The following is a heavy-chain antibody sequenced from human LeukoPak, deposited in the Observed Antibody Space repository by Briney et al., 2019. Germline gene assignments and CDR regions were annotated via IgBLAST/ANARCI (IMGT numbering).Heavy chain of an antibody. CDR3: AIGVVPAAIAPLDY. V-gene: IGHV1-2*02. Sequence: ASVKVSCKASGYTFTGYYMHWVRQAPGQGLEWMGWINPNSGGTNYAQKFQGRVTMTRDTSISTAYMELSRLRSDDAAVYYCAIGVVPAAIAPLDYWGQGTLVTVSS. CDR2: INPNSGGT. J-gene: IGHJ4*02. D-gene: IGHD2-2*01. CDR1: GYTFTGYY.